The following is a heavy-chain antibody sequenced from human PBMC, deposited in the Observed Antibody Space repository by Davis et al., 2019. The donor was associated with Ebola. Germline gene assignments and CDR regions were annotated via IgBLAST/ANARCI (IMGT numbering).Heavy chain of an antibody. CDR2: IYPGDSDT. CDR3: ARRTGEGDGDNSYFYSGLDV. V-gene: IGHV5-51*01. J-gene: IGHJ6*02. D-gene: IGHD4-17*01. CDR1: GYSFTSYW. Sequence: GGSLRLSCKGSGYSFTSYWIGWVRQMPGKGLEWMGIIYPGDSDTRYSPSFQGQVTISADKSISTAYLQWRSLTASDTAIYYCARRTGEGDGDNSYFYSGLDVWGQGTTVTVSS.